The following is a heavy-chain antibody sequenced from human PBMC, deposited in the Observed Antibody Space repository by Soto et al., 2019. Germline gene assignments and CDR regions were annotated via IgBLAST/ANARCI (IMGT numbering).Heavy chain of an antibody. CDR1: GGSFSGYY. CDR3: ARVRAAAGTNYYYYGMDV. J-gene: IGHJ6*02. D-gene: IGHD6-13*01. V-gene: IGHV4-34*01. CDR2: INHSGSN. Sequence: SETLSLTCAVYGGSFSGYYWSWIRQPPGKGLEWIGEINHSGSNNYNPSLKSRVTISVDTSKNQFSLKLSSVTAAGTAVYYCARVRAAAGTNYYYYGMDVWGQGTTVTVSS.